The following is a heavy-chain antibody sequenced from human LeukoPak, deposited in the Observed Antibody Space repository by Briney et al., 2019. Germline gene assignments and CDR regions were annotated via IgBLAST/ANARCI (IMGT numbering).Heavy chain of an antibody. D-gene: IGHD3-22*01. J-gene: IGHJ4*02. V-gene: IGHV3-30*02. Sequence: PGGSLRLSCEAAGFSFTNYGMHWVRRAPGKGLEWVSFTRYDGTTKYYAESVKGRFTISRDNSRNTLFLQMNSLRAEDTTVYYCAKDEDTLIVVGLDYWGQGTQVTVSS. CDR1: GFSFTNYG. CDR2: TRYDGTTK. CDR3: AKDEDTLIVVGLDY.